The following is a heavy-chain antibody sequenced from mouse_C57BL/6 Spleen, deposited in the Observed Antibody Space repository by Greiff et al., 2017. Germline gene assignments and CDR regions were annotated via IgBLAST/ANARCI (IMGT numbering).Heavy chain of an antibody. CDR3: AREGLLRRAMDY. CDR1: GYTFTSYW. CDR2: IHPNSGST. J-gene: IGHJ4*01. D-gene: IGHD1-1*01. Sequence: QVQLQQSGAELVKPGASVKLSCKASGYTFTSYWMHWVKQRPGQGLEWIGMIHPNSGSTNYNEKFKSKATLTVDKSSSTAYMQLSSLTSEDSAVYYCAREGLLRRAMDYWGQGTSVTVSS. V-gene: IGHV1-64*01.